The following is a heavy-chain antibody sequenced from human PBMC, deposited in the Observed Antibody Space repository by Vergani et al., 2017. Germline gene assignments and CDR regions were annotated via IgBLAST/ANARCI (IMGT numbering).Heavy chain of an antibody. V-gene: IGHV4-39*01. CDR3: AGSQTGVPPRLAKPHMDV. CDR1: GGSISSSSYY. J-gene: IGHJ6*03. CDR2: IYYSGST. Sequence: QLQLQESGPGLVKPSETLSLTCTVSGGSISSSSYYWGWIRQPPGKGLEWIGSIYYSGSTYYNPSLKSRVTVSVDTSKNQFSLKLSSVTAADTAVYYCAGSQTGVPPRLAKPHMDVWGKGTTVTVSS. D-gene: IGHD1-14*01.